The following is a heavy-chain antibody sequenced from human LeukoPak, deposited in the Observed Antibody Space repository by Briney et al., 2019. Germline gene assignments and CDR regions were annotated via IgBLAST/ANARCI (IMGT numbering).Heavy chain of an antibody. CDR3: VRELSGSGNVYYFDH. CDR1: GFTFTSFS. CDR2: INTRSSYI. Sequence: GGSLRLSCAASGFTFTSFSFNWVRQAPGKGLEWVSSINTRSSYIWYADSVKGRFTISRDNAQNSLYLQMNSPRVEDTAVYYCVRELSGSGNVYYFDHWGQGTLVTVSS. D-gene: IGHD6-19*01. V-gene: IGHV3-21*01. J-gene: IGHJ4*02.